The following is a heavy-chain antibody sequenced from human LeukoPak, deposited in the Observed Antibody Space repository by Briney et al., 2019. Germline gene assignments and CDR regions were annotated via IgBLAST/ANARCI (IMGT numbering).Heavy chain of an antibody. CDR3: ARELLRYCTNGVCYTPLGY. J-gene: IGHJ4*02. CDR1: GFTFSSYW. D-gene: IGHD2-8*01. CDR2: INSDGSST. Sequence: GGSLRLSCAASGFTFSSYWMHWVRKAPGKGLVWVSRINSDGSSTSYADSVKGRFTISRDNAKNTLYLQMNSLRAEDTAVYYCARELLRYCTNGVCYTPLGYWGQGTLVTVSS. V-gene: IGHV3-74*01.